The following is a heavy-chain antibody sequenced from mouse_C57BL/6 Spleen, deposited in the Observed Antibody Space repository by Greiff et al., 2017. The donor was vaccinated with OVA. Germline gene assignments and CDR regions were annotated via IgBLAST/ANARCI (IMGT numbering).Heavy chain of an antibody. J-gene: IGHJ3*01. CDR2: IWSGGST. CDR3: ARGDGYGGAWFAD. D-gene: IGHD2-2*01. V-gene: IGHV2-2*01. CDR1: GFSLTSYG. Sequence: VKLMESGPGLVQPSQSLSITCTVSGFSLTSYGVHWVRQSPGKGLEWLGVIWSGGSTDYNAAFISSLSISKDNDKSQVFFKMNSLEADDTAIYYCARGDGYGGAWFADWGKGTLVTVSA.